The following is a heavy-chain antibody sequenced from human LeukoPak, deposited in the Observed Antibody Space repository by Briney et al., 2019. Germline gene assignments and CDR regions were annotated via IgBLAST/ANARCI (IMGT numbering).Heavy chain of an antibody. J-gene: IGHJ6*02. D-gene: IGHD3-10*01. Sequence: GGSLRLSCAASGFTFNGYYMSWIRQAPGKGLKWVSYISSSGSTIYYADSVKGRFTISRDNAKNSLYLQMNSLRAEDTAMYYCARGDFTGYYGMDVWGQGTTVTVSS. V-gene: IGHV3-11*01. CDR3: ARGDFTGYYGMDV. CDR1: GFTFNGYY. CDR2: ISSSGSTI.